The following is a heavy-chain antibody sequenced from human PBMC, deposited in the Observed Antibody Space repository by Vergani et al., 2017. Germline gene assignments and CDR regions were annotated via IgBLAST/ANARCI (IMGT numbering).Heavy chain of an antibody. CDR1: GYSISSGYY. V-gene: IGHV4-38-2*01. Sequence: QVQLQESGPGLVKPSETLSLTCAVSGYSISSGYYWGWIRQPPGKGLEWIGSIYHSGSTYYNPSLKSRVTISVDTSKNQFSLKLSPVTAADTAVYYCGRLDGGYDLGWFDPWGQGTLVTVSS. CDR2: IYHSGST. J-gene: IGHJ5*02. CDR3: GRLDGGYDLGWFDP. D-gene: IGHD5-12*01.